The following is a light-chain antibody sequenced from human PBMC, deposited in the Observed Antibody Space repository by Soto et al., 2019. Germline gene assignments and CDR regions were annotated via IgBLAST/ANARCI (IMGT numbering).Light chain of an antibody. CDR2: DAS. CDR1: QSVDIN. CDR3: QQRSNWPSWT. V-gene: IGKV3-11*01. J-gene: IGKJ1*01. Sequence: EIVLTQSPATLSVSPGERVTLSCRASQSVDINLAWYQQKPGQAPRLLIYDASNRATGIPARFSGSGSGTDFTLTISSLEPEDFAVYYCQQRSNWPSWTFGQGTKVDIK.